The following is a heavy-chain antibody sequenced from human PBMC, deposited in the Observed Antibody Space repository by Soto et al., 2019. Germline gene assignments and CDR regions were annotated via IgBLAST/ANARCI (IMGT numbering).Heavy chain of an antibody. Sequence: EVQLLESGGGLVQPGGSLRLSCAASGFVFSNYAMFWFRQAPGRGLEWVSTIYAAGGSKYYAGSVKGRFTVSRDNSSNTLYLQMNSLRDEDTALYYCAKCLQIHWNYDAYHIWGQGTMVTVSS. J-gene: IGHJ3*02. V-gene: IGHV3-23*01. D-gene: IGHD1-7*01. CDR2: IYAAGGSK. CDR3: AKCLQIHWNYDAYHI. CDR1: GFVFSNYA.